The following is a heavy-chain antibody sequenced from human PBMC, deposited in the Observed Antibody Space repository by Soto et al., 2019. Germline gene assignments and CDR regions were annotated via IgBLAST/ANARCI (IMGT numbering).Heavy chain of an antibody. Sequence: QVQLVESGGGLVKPGGSLRLSCAASGFTFSDYYMSWIRQAPGKGLEWVSYISSSGSSIYYADSVQGRFTISRDNAKNALYLQMNSLRADDTAVYYCARIGYTGYLLDYWGQGTLVTVSS. J-gene: IGHJ4*02. CDR3: ARIGYTGYLLDY. CDR2: ISSSGSSI. V-gene: IGHV3-11*01. CDR1: GFTFSDYY. D-gene: IGHD5-12*01.